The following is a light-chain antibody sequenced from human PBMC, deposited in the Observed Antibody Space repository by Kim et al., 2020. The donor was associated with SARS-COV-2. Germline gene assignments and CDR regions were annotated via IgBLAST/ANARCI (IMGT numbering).Light chain of an antibody. CDR2: GAS. CDR3: QQYGGSRWT. Sequence: SPGERATLSCSASQRVSGGYLAWYQQKPGQTPRLLIYGASSRATGIPDRFSGSASGTDFTLTISRLEPEDFAVYYCQQYGGSRWTFGQGTKVDIK. CDR1: QRVSGGY. V-gene: IGKV3-20*01. J-gene: IGKJ1*01.